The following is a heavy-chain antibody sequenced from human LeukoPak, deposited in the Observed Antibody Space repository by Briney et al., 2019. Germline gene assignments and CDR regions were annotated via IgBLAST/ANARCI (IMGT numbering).Heavy chain of an antibody. Sequence: GGSLRLSCAASGFTFSSYAMNWVRQAPGKGLEWVSCISFSGDTTYYADSVKGRFTISRDNSKNRLYLQMNSLRAEDTAVYYCARVGYGLGNYGYFDSWGQGTLATVS. CDR1: GFTFSSYA. CDR2: ISFSGDTT. D-gene: IGHD5-18*01. V-gene: IGHV3-23*01. J-gene: IGHJ4*02. CDR3: ARVGYGLGNYGYFDS.